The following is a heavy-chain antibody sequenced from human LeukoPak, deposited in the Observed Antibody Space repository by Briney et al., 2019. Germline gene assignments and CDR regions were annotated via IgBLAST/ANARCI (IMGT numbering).Heavy chain of an antibody. CDR1: GGTFSSYA. CDR2: IIPIFGTA. Sequence: SVKVSCKASGGTFSSYAISWVRQAPGQGLEWMGGIIPIFGTANYAQKFQGRVTITADESTSTAYMELSSLRSEDMAVYYCARGGSYCSGGICYPWYFDYWGQGTLVTVSS. CDR3: ARGGSYCSGGICYPWYFDY. D-gene: IGHD2-15*01. V-gene: IGHV1-69*13. J-gene: IGHJ4*02.